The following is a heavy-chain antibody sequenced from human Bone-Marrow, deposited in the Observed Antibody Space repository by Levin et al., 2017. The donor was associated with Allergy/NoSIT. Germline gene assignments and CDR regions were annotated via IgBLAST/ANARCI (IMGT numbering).Heavy chain of an antibody. V-gene: IGHV1-2*06. Sequence: GESLKISCKASGYTFTASYIHWVRQAPGQGLEWMGRINPDSGGTNFAEAFKGRVTLTRDTSVNTAYMELSGLRSDDTAVYYCARDYSPHFYSYADVWGKGTTVIVSS. CDR3: ARDYSPHFYSYADV. CDR2: INPDSGGT. CDR1: GYTFTASY. D-gene: IGHD2-15*01. J-gene: IGHJ6*03.